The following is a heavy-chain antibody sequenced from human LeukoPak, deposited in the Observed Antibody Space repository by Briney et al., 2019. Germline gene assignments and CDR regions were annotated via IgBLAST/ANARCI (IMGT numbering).Heavy chain of an antibody. CDR2: ISSSGSTI. CDR3: ARALKKTAYYYGMDV. D-gene: IGHD3-16*02. V-gene: IGHV3-11*01. J-gene: IGHJ6*02. Sequence: GGSLRLSCAASGFTFSDYYMSWIRQAPGKGLEWVSYISSSGSTIYYADSVKGRFTISRDNAKNSLYLQMNSLRAEDTAVYYCARALKKTAYYYGMDVWGQGTTVTVSS. CDR1: GFTFSDYY.